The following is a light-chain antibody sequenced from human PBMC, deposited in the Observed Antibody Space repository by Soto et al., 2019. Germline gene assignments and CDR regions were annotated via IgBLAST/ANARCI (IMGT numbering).Light chain of an antibody. CDR1: SSDIGSYKF. CDR3: CSYAGSANA. J-gene: IGLJ1*01. V-gene: IGLV2-23*01. Sequence: LTQPASVSESPGQSITISCTGTSSDIGSYKFVSWYQHHPGKAPKLMIYEGSKRPSGVSDRFSGSKSGNTASLTISGLQADDEADYYCCSYAGSANAFGTGTKVTVL. CDR2: EGS.